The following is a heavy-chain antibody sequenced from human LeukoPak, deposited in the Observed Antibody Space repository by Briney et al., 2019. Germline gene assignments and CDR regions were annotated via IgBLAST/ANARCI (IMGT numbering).Heavy chain of an antibody. CDR3: ARQSISGSSLSYFDY. J-gene: IGHJ4*02. V-gene: IGHV4-59*01. D-gene: IGHD3-22*01. CDR2: IYDSGST. Sequence: MASETLSLTCTVSGGSISSYYWSWIRQPPGKGLEWIGNIYDSGSTNYNPSLKSRVTISVDTSKNQCSLKLSSVTGANTACYYCARQSISGSSLSYFDYWGQGTLVNVSS. CDR1: GGSISSYY.